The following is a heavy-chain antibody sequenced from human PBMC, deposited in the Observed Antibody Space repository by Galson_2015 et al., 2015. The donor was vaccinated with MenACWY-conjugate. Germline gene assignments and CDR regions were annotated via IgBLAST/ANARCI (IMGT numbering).Heavy chain of an antibody. CDR2: IYSSGGT. Sequence: ETLSLTCTVSGGSITSYYWSWIRQPPGKGLEWIGFIYSSGGTKYNPSLKSRVIVSSDTSKNQIFLKVNSVTAADTAVYYCARDRSGYYQYGMDVWGQGTTVTVSS. CDR1: GGSITSYY. CDR3: ARDRSGYYQYGMDV. J-gene: IGHJ6*02. V-gene: IGHV4-59*01. D-gene: IGHD3-3*01.